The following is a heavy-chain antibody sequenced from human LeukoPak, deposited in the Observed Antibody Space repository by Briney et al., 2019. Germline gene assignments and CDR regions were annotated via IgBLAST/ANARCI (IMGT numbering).Heavy chain of an antibody. J-gene: IGHJ4*02. V-gene: IGHV3-23*01. CDR2: MSGSGGST. Sequence: GGSLRLSCAASGFTFSTYAMSWVRQAPGKGLEWASAMSGSGGSTKYADSVKGRFTISRDDSKNTLYLQMNSLRAEDTAVYYCAKDGYSSSLNHPGATEFDCWGQGTLVTVSS. D-gene: IGHD6-6*01. CDR3: AKDGYSSSLNHPGATEFDC. CDR1: GFTFSTYA.